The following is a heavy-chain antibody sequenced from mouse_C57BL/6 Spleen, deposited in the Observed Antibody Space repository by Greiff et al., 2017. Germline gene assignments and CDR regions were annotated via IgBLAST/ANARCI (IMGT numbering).Heavy chain of an antibody. CDR2: IHPSDSDT. CDR3: AGGYDYDY. V-gene: IGHV1-74*01. J-gene: IGHJ2*01. CDR1: GYTFTSYW. Sequence: QVHVKQPGAELVKPGASVKVSCKASGYTFTSYWMHWVKQRPGQGLEWIGRIHPSDSDTNYNQKFKGKATFTVDKSSSTAYMQLSSLTYEDAAVYDCAGGYDYDYWGQGTTLTVSS. D-gene: IGHD2-4*01.